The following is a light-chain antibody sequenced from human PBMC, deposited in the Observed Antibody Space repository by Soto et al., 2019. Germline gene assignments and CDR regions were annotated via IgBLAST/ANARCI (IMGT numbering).Light chain of an antibody. J-gene: IGKJ2*01. CDR2: DAF. V-gene: IGKV3-11*01. Sequence: EIVLTQSPATLSLSPGERATLSCRASQSVSSNLTWYQQKLRQAPRLLIYDAFNRATGIPARFSGSGSGTDFTLNISNLEPEDFAVYYCQQRSSWPTFGQGTKLEIK. CDR3: QQRSSWPT. CDR1: QSVSSN.